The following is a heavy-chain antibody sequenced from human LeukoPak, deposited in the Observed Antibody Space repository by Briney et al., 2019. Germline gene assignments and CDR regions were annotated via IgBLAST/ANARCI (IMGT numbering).Heavy chain of an antibody. CDR3: ARRRGTSLYSSHMDV. CDR2: IYPGDSDT. V-gene: IGHV5-51*01. J-gene: IGHJ6*03. D-gene: IGHD1-14*01. Sequence: GESLKISCKGSGYSFTSYWIGWVRQMPGKGLEWMGIIYPGDSDTRYSPSFQGQVTISADKSISTAYLQWSSLKASDTAIYYCARRRGTSLYSSHMDVWGKGTTAIVSS. CDR1: GYSFTSYW.